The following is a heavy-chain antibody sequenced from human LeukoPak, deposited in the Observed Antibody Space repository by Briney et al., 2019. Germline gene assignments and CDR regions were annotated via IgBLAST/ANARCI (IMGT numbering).Heavy chain of an antibody. CDR2: ITGGGGTT. CDR3: AKDPIRYSGSYPDAFDI. V-gene: IGHV3-23*01. D-gene: IGHD1-26*01. Sequence: GGSLRLSCAASGFNFSTYAMTWVRQVPGKGLEWVSSITGGGGTTDYAASVKGRFTISRDNSKNTLYLQMNSLRAEDTAVYYCAKDPIRYSGSYPDAFDIWGQGTMVTVSS. J-gene: IGHJ3*02. CDR1: GFNFSTYA.